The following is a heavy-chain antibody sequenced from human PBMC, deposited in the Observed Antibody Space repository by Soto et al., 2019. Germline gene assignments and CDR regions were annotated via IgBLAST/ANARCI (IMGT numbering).Heavy chain of an antibody. CDR1: GGSISGFY. CDR3: ARWTYCGGNCYWLDF. V-gene: IGHV4-59*01. D-gene: IGHD2-21*02. J-gene: IGHJ4*02. Sequence: SETLSLTCTISGGSISGFYWGWIRQPPGKGLEWIGNIYYSGSANYDPSLRSRVTISLNTSKNQFSLNLNSVTAADTAIYYCARWTYCGGNCYWLDFWGQGTLVTVSS. CDR2: IYYSGSA.